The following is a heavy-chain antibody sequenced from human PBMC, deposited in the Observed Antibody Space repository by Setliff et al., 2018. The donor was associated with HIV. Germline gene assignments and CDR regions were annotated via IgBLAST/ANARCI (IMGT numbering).Heavy chain of an antibody. CDR2: VSYTGST. CDR1: GDSVGSGRYS. D-gene: IGHD3-22*01. CDR3: ARHDYYDSGGSLLGEYFQH. V-gene: IGHV4-31*03. Sequence: SETLSLTCTVSGDSVGSGRYSWTWIRQHPGKGLEWIGSVSYTGSTSYTPSLRSRVTISSDTSKNQFSLSLASVTAADTAVYYCARHDYYDSGGSLLGEYFQHWGQGTVVTVSS. J-gene: IGHJ1*01.